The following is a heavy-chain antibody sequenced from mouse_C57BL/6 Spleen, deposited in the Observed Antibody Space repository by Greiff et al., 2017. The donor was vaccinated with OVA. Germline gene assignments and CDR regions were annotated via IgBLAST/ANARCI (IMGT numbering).Heavy chain of an antibody. D-gene: IGHD1-1*01. CDR1: GYTFTSYW. CDR2: IYPSDSET. CDR3: ARSLYYYGSSYNFDY. Sequence: VQLQQSGAELVRPGSSVKLSCKASGYTFTSYWMDWVKQRPGQGLEWIGNIYPSDSETHYNQKFKDKATLTVDKTSSTAYMQLSSLTSEDSAVYYGARSLYYYGSSYNFDYWGQGTTLTVSS. J-gene: IGHJ2*01. V-gene: IGHV1-61*01.